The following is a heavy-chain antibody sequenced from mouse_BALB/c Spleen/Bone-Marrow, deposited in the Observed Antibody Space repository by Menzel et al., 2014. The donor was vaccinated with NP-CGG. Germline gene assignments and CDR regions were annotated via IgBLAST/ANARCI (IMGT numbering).Heavy chain of an antibody. D-gene: IGHD2-10*02. CDR3: ARDVGYGNYFVY. CDR2: SRNKAKYYTT. V-gene: IGHV7-1*02. CDR1: GFTFSDFY. J-gene: IGHJ3*01. Sequence: EVKLVDSGGGLVQPGDSLILSCATSGFTFSDFYMEWVRPPPGKRLEWIAASRNKAKYYTTEYSASVKGRFIVSRDTSQSVLYLQMNALRAEDTAIYYCARDVGYGNYFVYWGQGTLVTVSA.